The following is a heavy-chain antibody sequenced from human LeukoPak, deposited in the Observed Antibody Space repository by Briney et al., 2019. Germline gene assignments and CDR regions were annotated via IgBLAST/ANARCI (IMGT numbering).Heavy chain of an antibody. CDR3: TRLGYSGSYYYYYGMDV. CDR1: GFTFGDYA. CDR2: IRSKAYGGTT. V-gene: IGHV3-49*05. Sequence: NPGGSLRLSCTASGFTFGDYAMSWFRQAPGKGLEWVGFIRSKAYGGTTEYAASVKGRFTISRDDSKSIAYLQMNSLKTEDTAVYYCTRLGYSGSYYYYYGMDVWGQGTTVTVSS. D-gene: IGHD1-26*01. J-gene: IGHJ6*02.